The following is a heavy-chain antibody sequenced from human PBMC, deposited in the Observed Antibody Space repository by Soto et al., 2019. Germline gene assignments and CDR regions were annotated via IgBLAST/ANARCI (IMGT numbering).Heavy chain of an antibody. Sequence: QVQLVESGGGVVQPGRSLRLSCAASGFTFSSYGMHWVRQAPGKGLEWVAVISYDGSNKYHADSVKGRFTISRDNSKNTLYLQMNSLRAEDTAVYCCAKGKEEYGCIYFDYWGQGTLVTVSS. CDR1: GFTFSSYG. CDR3: AKGKEEYGCIYFDY. J-gene: IGHJ4*02. CDR2: ISYDGSNK. D-gene: IGHD3-10*01. V-gene: IGHV3-30*18.